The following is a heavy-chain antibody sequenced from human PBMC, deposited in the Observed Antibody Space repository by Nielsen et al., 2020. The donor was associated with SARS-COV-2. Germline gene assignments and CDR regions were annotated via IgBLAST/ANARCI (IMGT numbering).Heavy chain of an antibody. CDR1: GGSINRYS. Sequence: SETLSLTCTVSGGSINRYSWSWIRQPPGKGLEWFGEINHSGSTNYNPSLKSRVTISVDTSKNQFSLKLSSMTAADTAVYYCARGPTVITYYYYYYYMDVWGKGTTVTVSS. CDR3: ARGPTVITYYYYYYYMDV. D-gene: IGHD4-23*01. CDR2: INHSGST. V-gene: IGHV4-34*01. J-gene: IGHJ6*03.